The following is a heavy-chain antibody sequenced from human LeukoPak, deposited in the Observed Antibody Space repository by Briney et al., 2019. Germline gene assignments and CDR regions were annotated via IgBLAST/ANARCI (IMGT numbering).Heavy chain of an antibody. V-gene: IGHV4-31*03. CDR1: GGSISSGGYY. CDR2: IYYNGST. Sequence: PSETLSLTCTVSGGSISSGGYYWSWIRQHPGKGLEWIGYIYYNGSTYYTPSLKSRVTISVDTSKDQFSLKLSSVTAADTAVYYCARATGGAAAADFDPWGQGTLVTVSS. CDR3: ARATGGAAAADFDP. J-gene: IGHJ5*02. D-gene: IGHD6-13*01.